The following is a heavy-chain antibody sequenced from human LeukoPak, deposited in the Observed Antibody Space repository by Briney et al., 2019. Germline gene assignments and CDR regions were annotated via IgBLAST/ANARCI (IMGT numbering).Heavy chain of an antibody. Sequence: SETLSLTCTVSGGSISTYYWSWIRQPPGKGLEWIGYIYYRGSTNYNPSLKSRVTISVDTSKNHFSLELTSVTAADTAVYYCARGAGTKEMAFGHWGQGTLVTVSS. CDR3: ARGAGTKEMAFGH. V-gene: IGHV4-59*01. CDR2: IYYRGST. J-gene: IGHJ4*02. D-gene: IGHD5-24*01. CDR1: GGSISTYY.